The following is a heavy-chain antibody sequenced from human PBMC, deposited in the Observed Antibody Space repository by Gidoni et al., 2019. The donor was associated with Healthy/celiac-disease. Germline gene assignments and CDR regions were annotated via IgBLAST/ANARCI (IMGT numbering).Heavy chain of an antibody. CDR3: AKDRSVPGTFQSSFDY. CDR1: GFPVSSYA. CDR2: ISGSGGST. Sequence: EVQLLESGGGLVQPGGSLRLSCAAPGFPVSSYAMSRVRQAPGEGLGWVSAISGSGGSTYYADSVKGRFTISRDNSKNTLYLQMNSLRAEDTAVYYCAKDRSVPGTFQSSFDYWGQGTLVTVSS. J-gene: IGHJ4*02. D-gene: IGHD1-1*01. V-gene: IGHV3-23*01.